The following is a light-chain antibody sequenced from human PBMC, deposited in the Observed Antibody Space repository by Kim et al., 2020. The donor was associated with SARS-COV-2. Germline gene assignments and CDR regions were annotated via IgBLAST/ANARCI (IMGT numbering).Light chain of an antibody. CDR3: LLHYGATQL. CDR2: STN. V-gene: IGLV7-43*01. CDR1: TGAVTSAHY. J-gene: IGLJ3*02. Sequence: PGGKVTLPCASSTGAVTSAHYPNWFQQKHGQTPRPLIYSTNNKHSWTPARFSASLLGGRAALTLSAVQPEDEAIYYCLLHYGATQLFGAGTQLTVL.